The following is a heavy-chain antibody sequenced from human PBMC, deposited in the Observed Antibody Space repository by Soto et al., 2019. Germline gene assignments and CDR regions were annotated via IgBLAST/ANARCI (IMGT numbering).Heavy chain of an antibody. CDR1: GFSLSANRMR. CDR3: ARIIARDTTDY. J-gene: IGHJ4*02. Sequence: SGPTLVNPTQTLTLTCTFSGFSLSANRMRVSWIRQPPGKALEWLARIDWDDSKFYTMSLKTRLAISKDTSKNQVVLTMTNVAPVDTATYYCARIIARDTTDYWGQGTLVTVSS. D-gene: IGHD2-15*01. V-gene: IGHV2-70*04. CDR2: IDWDDSK.